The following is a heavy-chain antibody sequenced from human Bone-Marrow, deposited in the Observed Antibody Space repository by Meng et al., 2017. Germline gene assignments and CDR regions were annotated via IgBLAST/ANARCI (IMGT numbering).Heavy chain of an antibody. CDR2: TRSSGANK. D-gene: IGHD6-19*01. CDR1: GFTFSDYY. Sequence: QESLVESGGGLVKPGGSLRLSCAVSGFTFSDYYMSWIRLGPGKGLEWVSHTRSSGANKYYADSVQGRFPTSRDNAKNSVYLQMKALRAEDTAVYYCASYGSGCYPIEYWGQGTLVTVSS. V-gene: IGHV3-11*01. CDR3: ASYGSGCYPIEY. J-gene: IGHJ4*02.